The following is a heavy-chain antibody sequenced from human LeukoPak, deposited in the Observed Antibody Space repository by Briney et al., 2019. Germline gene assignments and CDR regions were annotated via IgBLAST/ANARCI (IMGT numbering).Heavy chain of an antibody. D-gene: IGHD3-22*01. CDR2: ISSSGSTI. CDR3: ARTDEDYYDSSGYPLLSY. CDR1: GFTFSDYY. J-gene: IGHJ4*02. V-gene: IGHV3-11*01. Sequence: GGSLRLSCAASGFTFSDYYMSWIRQAPGKGLERVSYISSSGSTIYYADSVKGRFTISRDNAKNSLYLQMNSLRAEDTAVYYCARTDEDYYDSSGYPLLSYWGQGTLVTVSS.